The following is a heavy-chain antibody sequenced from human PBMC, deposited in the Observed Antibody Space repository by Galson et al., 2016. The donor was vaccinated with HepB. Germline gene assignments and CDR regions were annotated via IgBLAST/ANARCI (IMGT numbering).Heavy chain of an antibody. J-gene: IGHJ2*01. CDR1: GFSLGNYW. CDR3: TREFDL. CDR2: IKKDGSEI. Sequence: SLRLSCAASGFSLGNYWMNWARQAPGKGLEWSANIKKDGSEINYVDSVKGRFTISRDNAKNSLFLQMNTLRVEDTAVYYCTREFDLWGRGTQVTVSS. V-gene: IGHV3-7*04.